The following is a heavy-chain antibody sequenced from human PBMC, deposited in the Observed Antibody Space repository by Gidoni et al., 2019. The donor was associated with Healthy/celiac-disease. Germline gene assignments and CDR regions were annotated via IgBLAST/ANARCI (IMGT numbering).Heavy chain of an antibody. Sequence: QVQLQEAGPGLVKPSETLSLTCTVSGYSISSGYDWGWIRQPPGKGLEWIGSIYHSGSTSYHPSLKSRVTISVDTSKNQFSLKLSSVTAAATAVYYCARGGVVVPAAIIDAFDIWGQGTMVTVSS. J-gene: IGHJ3*02. CDR3: ARGGVVVPAAIIDAFDI. D-gene: IGHD2-2*01. V-gene: IGHV4-38-2*02. CDR2: IYHSGST. CDR1: GYSISSGYD.